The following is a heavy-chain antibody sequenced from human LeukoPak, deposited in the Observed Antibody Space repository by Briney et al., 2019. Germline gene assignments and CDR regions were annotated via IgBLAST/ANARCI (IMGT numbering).Heavy chain of an antibody. CDR2: IKQDGSEK. CDR1: GLSFISYW. J-gene: IGHJ6*03. D-gene: IGHD1-1*01. V-gene: IGHV3-7*01. Sequence: GGSLRLSCAASGLSFISYWMSWVRQAPGKGRAWVANIKQDGSEKYYVDSVKGRFTISRDNAKNSLYLQMNSLRAEDTAVYYGLRDPEERHFPPINYYYYKMSCLLKRTTGTLSS. CDR3: LRDPEERHFPPINYYYYKMSC.